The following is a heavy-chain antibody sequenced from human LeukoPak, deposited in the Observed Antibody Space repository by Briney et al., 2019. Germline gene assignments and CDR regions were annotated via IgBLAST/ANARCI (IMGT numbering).Heavy chain of an antibody. CDR2: IYYSGST. CDR3: ARSWGYDFWSGNLLDY. J-gene: IGHJ4*02. V-gene: IGHV4-39*07. CDR1: GGSISSSSYY. Sequence: SETLSLTCTVSGGSISSSSYYWGWIRQPPGKGLEWIGSIYYSGSTYYNPSLKSRLTISVDMSKNQFSLKLSSVTAADTAVYYCARSWGYDFWSGNLLDYWGQGTLVTVSS. D-gene: IGHD3/OR15-3a*01.